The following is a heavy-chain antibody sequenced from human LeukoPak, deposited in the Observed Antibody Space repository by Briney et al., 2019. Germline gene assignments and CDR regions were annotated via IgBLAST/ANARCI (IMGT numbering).Heavy chain of an antibody. V-gene: IGHV1-18*01. D-gene: IGHD4-23*01. Sequence: ASVKVSCKASGYTFTSYGIGWVRQAPGQGREWMGWISAYNGNTNYAQKLQGRVTMTTDTSTSTAYMELRSLRSDDTAVYSCASLRWSRIDIWGQGTMVTVSS. J-gene: IGHJ3*02. CDR1: GYTFTSYG. CDR3: ASLRWSRIDI. CDR2: ISAYNGNT.